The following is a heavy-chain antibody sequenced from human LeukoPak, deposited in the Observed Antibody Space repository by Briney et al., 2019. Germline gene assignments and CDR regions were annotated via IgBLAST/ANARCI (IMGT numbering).Heavy chain of an antibody. CDR3: ARGPYCNGGTCYSQYFDY. CDR2: ISGYNGNT. J-gene: IGHJ4*02. V-gene: IGHV1-18*01. CDR1: GYTFSSYG. Sequence: ASVKVSCKASGYTFSSYGISWVRQVPGQGLEWMGWISGYNGNTNYAQNLQGRVTMTTDTSTSTAYMELRSLRSDDTAVYYCARGPYCNGGTCYSQYFDYWGQGTLVTASS. D-gene: IGHD2-15*01.